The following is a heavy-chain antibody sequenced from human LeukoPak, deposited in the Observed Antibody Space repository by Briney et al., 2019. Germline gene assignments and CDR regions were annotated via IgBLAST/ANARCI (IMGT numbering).Heavy chain of an antibody. CDR2: IKSKAYGETT. CDR1: GFTFSNYE. Sequence: GGSLRLSCAASGFTFSNYEMHWVRRAPGKGLEWVGRIKSKAYGETTDYGAPVKGRFTISRDDSKNTVYLQVNSLNTEDTGIYYCVADVADYNPYAMDVWGQGTTVTVSS. J-gene: IGHJ6*02. CDR3: VADVADYNPYAMDV. V-gene: IGHV3-15*01.